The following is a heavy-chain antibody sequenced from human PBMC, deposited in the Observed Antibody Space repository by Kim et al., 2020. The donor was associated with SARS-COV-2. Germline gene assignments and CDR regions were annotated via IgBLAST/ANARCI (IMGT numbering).Heavy chain of an antibody. J-gene: IGHJ5*02. D-gene: IGHD6-13*01. CDR2: ISGSGGST. CDR1: GFTFSSYA. Sequence: GGSLRLSCAASGFTFSSYAMSWVRQAPGKGLEWVSAISGSGGSTYYADSVKGRFTISRDNSKNTLYLQMNSLRAEDTAVYYCAKEEGRGIAAADNWFDPWGQGTLVTVSS. V-gene: IGHV3-23*01. CDR3: AKEEGRGIAAADNWFDP.